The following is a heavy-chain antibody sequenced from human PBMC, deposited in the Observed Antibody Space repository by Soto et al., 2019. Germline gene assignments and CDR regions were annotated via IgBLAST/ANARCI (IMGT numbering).Heavy chain of an antibody. CDR3: ASSLYCSGGSCLLPGAFDI. Sequence: EVQLLESGGGLVQPGGSLRLSCAASGFTFSSYAMSWVRQAPGKGLEWVSAISGSGGSTYYADSVKGRFTISRDNSKNTLYLQMNSLSAEDTAVYYCASSLYCSGGSCLLPGAFDIWGQGTMVTVSS. V-gene: IGHV3-23*01. J-gene: IGHJ3*02. CDR2: ISGSGGST. CDR1: GFTFSSYA. D-gene: IGHD2-15*01.